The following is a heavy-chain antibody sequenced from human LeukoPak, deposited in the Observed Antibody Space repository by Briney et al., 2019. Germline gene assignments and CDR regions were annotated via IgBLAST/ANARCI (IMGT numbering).Heavy chain of an antibody. CDR1: GFTFSDYY. D-gene: IGHD3-22*01. CDR3: ARVGYDSSGRFDY. Sequence: GGSLRLSCAASGFTFSDYYMTWIRQAPGKGLEWVSYISSSGNIIYYADSVKGRFIISRDNAKNSLYLQMNSLRAEDTAVYFCARVGYDSSGRFDYWGQGTLVTVSS. CDR2: ISSSGNII. J-gene: IGHJ4*02. V-gene: IGHV3-11*04.